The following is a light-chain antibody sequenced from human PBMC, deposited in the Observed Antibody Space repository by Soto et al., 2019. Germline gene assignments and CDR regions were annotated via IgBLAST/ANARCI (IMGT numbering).Light chain of an antibody. CDR3: QQANTFQIT. J-gene: IGKJ5*01. CDR2: TAS. V-gene: IGKV1-12*01. Sequence: DIPMTQSPSSVSASVGDRVTITCRASQDISSWLAWYQQKPGKAPNLLIYTASSLQSGVPSRFSGSGSGTDFTLPISSLQPEEFATYYCQQANTFQITFGQGTRLEIK. CDR1: QDISSW.